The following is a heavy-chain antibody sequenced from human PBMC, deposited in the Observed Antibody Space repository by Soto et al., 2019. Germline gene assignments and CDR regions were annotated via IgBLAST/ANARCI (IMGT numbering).Heavy chain of an antibody. CDR3: ARIAASRPINKNWFDP. CDR2: IYYSGST. Sequence: SETLSLTCTVSGGSISSSSYYWGWIRQPPGKGLEWIGSIYYSGSTYYNPSLKGRVTISVDTSKNQFSLKLSSVTAADTAVYYCARIAASRPINKNWFDPWGQGTLVTVSS. V-gene: IGHV4-39*01. J-gene: IGHJ5*02. D-gene: IGHD2-15*01. CDR1: GGSISSSSYY.